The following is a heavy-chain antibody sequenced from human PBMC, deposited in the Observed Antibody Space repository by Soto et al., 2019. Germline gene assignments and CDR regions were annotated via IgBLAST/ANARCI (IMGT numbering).Heavy chain of an antibody. V-gene: IGHV5-51*01. CDR1: GYSFTSYW. CDR2: IYPGDSDT. Sequence: GDSLKISCKGSGYSFTSYWIGWVRQMPGKGLEWMGIIYPGDSDTRYSPSFQGQVTISADKSISTAYLQWSSLKASDTAMYYCARQVHYDFWSGYYTGHWNYGVDVWGQGTTLTVS. J-gene: IGHJ6*02. D-gene: IGHD3-3*01. CDR3: ARQVHYDFWSGYYTGHWNYGVDV.